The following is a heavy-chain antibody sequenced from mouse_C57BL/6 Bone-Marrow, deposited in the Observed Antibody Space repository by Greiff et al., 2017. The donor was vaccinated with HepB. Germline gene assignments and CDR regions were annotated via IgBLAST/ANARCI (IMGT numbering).Heavy chain of an antibody. CDR3: AKRGFTTGGDY. CDR1: GYTFTSYG. J-gene: IGHJ2*01. D-gene: IGHD1-1*01. Sequence: VQLQESGAELARPGASVKLSCKASGYTFTSYGISWVKQRTGQGLEWIGEIYPRSGNTYYNEKFKGKATLTADKSSSTAYMELRSLTSEDSAVYFCAKRGFTTGGDYWGQGTTLTVSS. V-gene: IGHV1-81*01. CDR2: IYPRSGNT.